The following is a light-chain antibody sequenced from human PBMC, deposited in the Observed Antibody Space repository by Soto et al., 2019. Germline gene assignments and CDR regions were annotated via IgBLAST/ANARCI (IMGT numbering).Light chain of an antibody. CDR3: QQRSNWIT. CDR1: QSVRDN. V-gene: IGKV3-11*01. J-gene: IGKJ5*01. CDR2: DAS. Sequence: EIVLTQSPATLSVSPGERATLSCRASQSVRDNLAWYQQKPGQAPRLLIYDASNRATGIPARFSGSGSGTDFTLTISSLEPEDFAVYYCQQRSNWITFGQGTRLEI.